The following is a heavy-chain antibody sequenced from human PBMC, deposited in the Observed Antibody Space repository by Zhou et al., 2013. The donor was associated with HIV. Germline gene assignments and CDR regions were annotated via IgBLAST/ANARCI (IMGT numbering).Heavy chain of an antibody. CDR2: ISTYNGNT. J-gene: IGHJ1*01. CDR1: GYTFTTYG. Sequence: QVQLVQSGAEVKKPGASVKVSCKASGYTFTTYGVSWVRQAPGQGLEWMGWISTYNGNTNYAQNFQGRVTMTTDTPTSTAYMELRSLRSDDTAVYYCARGGLLGSSTSCYDSDCTEYFHHWGQGTLVSVSS. D-gene: IGHD2-2*01. V-gene: IGHV1-18*01. CDR3: ARGGLLGSSTSCYDSDCTEYFHH.